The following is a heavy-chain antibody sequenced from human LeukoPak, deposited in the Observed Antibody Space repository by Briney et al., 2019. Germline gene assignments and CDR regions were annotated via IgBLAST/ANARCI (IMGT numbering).Heavy chain of an antibody. J-gene: IGHJ4*02. CDR2: ISTSSSYI. CDR3: ARVSISGGGVDY. CDR1: GFTFSDYT. Sequence: GGSLRLSCAASGFTFSDYTMTWVRPAPGKGLEWVSCISTSSSYIYYADSLQGRFTVSRDNIENSLFLQMNSLIAEDTAVYYCARVSISGGGVDYWGQGTLVTVPS. D-gene: IGHD3-16*01. V-gene: IGHV3-21*01.